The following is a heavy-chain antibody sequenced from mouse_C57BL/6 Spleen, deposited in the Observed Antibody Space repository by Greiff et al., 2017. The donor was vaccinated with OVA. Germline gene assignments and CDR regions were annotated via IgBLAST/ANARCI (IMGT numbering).Heavy chain of an antibody. CDR2: IYPGGGYT. CDR1: GYTFTNYW. V-gene: IGHV1-63*01. J-gene: IGHJ1*03. Sequence: VQLQQSGAELVRPGTSVKMSCKASGYTFTNYWIGWAKQRPGHGLEWIGDIYPGGGYTNYNEKFKGKATLTADKSSSTAYMQFSSLTSEDSAIYYCAREGGSSSWYFDVWGTGTTVTVSS. CDR3: AREGGSSSWYFDV. D-gene: IGHD1-1*01.